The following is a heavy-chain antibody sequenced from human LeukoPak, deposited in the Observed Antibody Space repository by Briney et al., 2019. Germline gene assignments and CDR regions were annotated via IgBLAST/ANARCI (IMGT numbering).Heavy chain of an antibody. V-gene: IGHV1-8*01. D-gene: IGHD1-26*01. J-gene: IGHJ4*02. CDR2: MNPKSGNT. CDR3: ARVTGSIDY. CDR1: GYILTSYD. Sequence: ASVKVSCKASGYILTSYDINWVRQATGQGLEWMGWMNPKSGNTGYAQKFQGRVTMTRDTSISTAYMELGSLRSEDTAVYYCARVTGSIDYWGQGTLVTVSS.